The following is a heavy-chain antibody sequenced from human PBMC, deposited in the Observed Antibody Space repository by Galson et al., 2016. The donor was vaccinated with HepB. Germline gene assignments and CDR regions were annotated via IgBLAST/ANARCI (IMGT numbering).Heavy chain of an antibody. J-gene: IGHJ4*02. CDR1: GFTLSSYG. V-gene: IGHV3-33*01. D-gene: IGHD3-3*01. Sequence: SLRLSCAASGFTLSSYGMQWVRQAPGKGLEWVAHIWYDGSKKYYADSVKGRFTISRDNSKNTLYLQMNSLRAEDTAVYYCARDRRVFGVLIIPDYWGQGTLVTVSS. CDR3: ARDRRVFGVLIIPDY. CDR2: IWYDGSKK.